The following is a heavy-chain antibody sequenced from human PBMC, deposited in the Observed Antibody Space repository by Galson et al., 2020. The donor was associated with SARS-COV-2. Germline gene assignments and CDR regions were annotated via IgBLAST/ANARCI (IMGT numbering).Heavy chain of an antibody. D-gene: IGHD4-17*01. V-gene: IGHV3-21*01. CDR2: ISSSSTYI. CDR3: ARDDIDYGDMPLPPYYAMGV. CDR1: GFTFGSFT. Sequence: KSGGSLRLSCTASGFTFGSFTMNWVRQAPGKGLEWVSSISSSSTYIYYADSVKGRFTISRDNAKKSLYMQINSLRAEDTAVYFCARDDIDYGDMPLPPYYAMGVWGQGTTVTVSS. J-gene: IGHJ6*02.